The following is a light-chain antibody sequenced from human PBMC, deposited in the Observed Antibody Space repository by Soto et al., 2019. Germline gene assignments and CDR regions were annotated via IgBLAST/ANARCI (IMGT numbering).Light chain of an antibody. CDR1: QGISNS. V-gene: IGKV1-27*01. Sequence: DIKMTQSPSSLSASVGDRVTITCRASQGISNSLAWYQQKPGKPPKRLIYAASTLQSGVPSRFSGSGSGTEFTLTIRSLQPEDVATFYCQKYNSVPQRFGQGTKVDIK. CDR3: QKYNSVPQR. CDR2: AAS. J-gene: IGKJ1*01.